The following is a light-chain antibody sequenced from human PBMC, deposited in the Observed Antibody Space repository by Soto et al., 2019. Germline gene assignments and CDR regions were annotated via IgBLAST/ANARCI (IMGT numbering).Light chain of an antibody. V-gene: IGKV3-15*01. CDR2: GAS. CDR1: QSVSSY. Sequence: EIVMTQSPATLSMSPGERATLSCRASQSVSSYLAWYQQKPGQAPRLLIYGASTRATGIPARFSGSGSGTDFTLTIGGLQSEDFAVYYCQQYNKWPFTSGPGTKVDIK. CDR3: QQYNKWPFT. J-gene: IGKJ3*01.